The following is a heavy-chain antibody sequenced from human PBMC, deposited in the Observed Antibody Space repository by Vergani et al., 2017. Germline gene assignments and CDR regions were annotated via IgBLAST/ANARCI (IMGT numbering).Heavy chain of an antibody. J-gene: IGHJ4*02. V-gene: IGHV1-3*01. D-gene: IGHD6-19*01. CDR1: GYTFTNYA. Sequence: QVQLVQSGAEVKKPGASVKVSCKASGYTFTNYAMHWVRQAPGQRLEWMGWINAGNGNTKYSQKFQGRVTITRDTSASTAYMELSSLRSEDTAVYYCAGQYSSGWNVIGYWGQGTLVTVSS. CDR3: AGQYSSGWNVIGY. CDR2: INAGNGNT.